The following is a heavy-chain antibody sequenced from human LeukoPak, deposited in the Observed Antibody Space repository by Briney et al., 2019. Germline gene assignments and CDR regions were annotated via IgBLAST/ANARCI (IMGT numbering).Heavy chain of an antibody. V-gene: IGHV1-2*02. CDR3: TRGLSIATRPAYYFDY. CDR2: INPNSGGT. D-gene: IGHD6-6*01. J-gene: IGHJ4*02. CDR1: GRTFTDYY. Sequence: GASVKVSCKASGRTFTDYYMHWVRQAPGQGFEWMGWINPNSGGTNYAQKFQGRVTMTRDTSISTAYMELTSLRSDDTAVYYCTRGLSIATRPAYYFDYWGQGTLVTVSS.